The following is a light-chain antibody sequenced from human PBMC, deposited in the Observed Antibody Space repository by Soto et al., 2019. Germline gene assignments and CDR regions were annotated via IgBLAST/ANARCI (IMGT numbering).Light chain of an antibody. Sequence: QSVLTQPASVSGSPGQSITISCTGTSSDVSGYNYVSWYQQHPGKAPKLMIYEVSNRPSGVSNRFSGSKSDNTASLTISGLQAEDEADYYCSSYTSSSTYVFGTGTKLTVL. J-gene: IGLJ1*01. CDR3: SSYTSSSTYV. V-gene: IGLV2-14*01. CDR2: EVS. CDR1: SSDVSGYNY.